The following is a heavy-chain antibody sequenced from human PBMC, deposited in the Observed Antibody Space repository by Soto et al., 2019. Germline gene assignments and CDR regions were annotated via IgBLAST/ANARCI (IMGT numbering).Heavy chain of an antibody. CDR3: GGLHCDSPNCVPLDP. J-gene: IGHJ5*02. Sequence: QLQLQESGPGLVKPSETLSLTCTVSGGSISDDTYYWGWIRQPPGKGLEWIGSMYYSGTSSYNPSLKSRVSMSVDTSKKQLSLRLTSVTAADTAVYYCGGLHCDSPNCVPLDPWGQGTLVTVSS. CDR2: MYYSGTS. V-gene: IGHV4-39*01. CDR1: GGSISDDTYY. D-gene: IGHD3-22*01.